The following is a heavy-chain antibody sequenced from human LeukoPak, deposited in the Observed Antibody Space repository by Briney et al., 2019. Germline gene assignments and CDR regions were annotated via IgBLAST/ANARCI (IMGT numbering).Heavy chain of an antibody. J-gene: IGHJ6*02. CDR3: ARDFRVATINYYYYGMDV. V-gene: IGHV1-18*01. D-gene: IGHD5-12*01. CDR1: GYTFTSYG. Sequence: GASVKVSCKASGYTFTSYGISWVRQAPGQGLEWMGWISAYNGNTKYEQKLQGRVTMTTDTSTSTAYMELRSLRSDDTAVDYCARDFRVATINYYYYGMDVWGQGTTVTVSS. CDR2: ISAYNGNT.